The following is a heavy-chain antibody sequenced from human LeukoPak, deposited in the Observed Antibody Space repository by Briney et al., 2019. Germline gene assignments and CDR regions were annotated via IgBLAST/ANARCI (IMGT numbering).Heavy chain of an antibody. CDR1: GGTFSSYA. V-gene: IGHV1-69*13. J-gene: IGHJ6*02. Sequence: SVKVSCKAFGGTFSSYAISWVRQAPGQGLEWMGGIIPIFGTANYAQKFQGRVTITADESTSTAYMELSSLRSEDTAVYYCARANGDYSWSGGMDVWGQGTTVTVS. CDR3: ARANGDYSWSGGMDV. CDR2: IIPIFGTA. D-gene: IGHD4-17*01.